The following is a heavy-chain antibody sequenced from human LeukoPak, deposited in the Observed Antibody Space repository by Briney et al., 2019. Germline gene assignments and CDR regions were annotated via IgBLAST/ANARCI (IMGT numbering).Heavy chain of an antibody. J-gene: IGHJ4*02. CDR2: IKEDGSEK. CDR1: GSTFSNYW. V-gene: IGHV3-7*01. Sequence: GGSLRLSCAASGSTFSNYWMSWVRQAPGKGLEWVANIKEDGSEKYYEDSVKGRFTISRDNARNSLYLQMNSLRAEDTAVYYCASGRQLGYWGQGTLVTVSS. D-gene: IGHD6-13*01. CDR3: ASGRQLGY.